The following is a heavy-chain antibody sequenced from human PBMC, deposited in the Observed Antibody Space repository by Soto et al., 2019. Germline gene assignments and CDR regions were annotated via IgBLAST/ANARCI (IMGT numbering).Heavy chain of an antibody. Sequence: SETLSLTCTVSGGSISSGDYYWSWIRQPPGKGLEWIGYIYYSGSTYYNPSLKSRVTISVDTSKNQFSLKLSSVTAADTAVYYCARSTGGGADAFDIWGQGTMVTVS. CDR2: IYYSGST. CDR3: ARSTGGGADAFDI. V-gene: IGHV4-30-4*01. J-gene: IGHJ3*02. CDR1: GGSISSGDYY. D-gene: IGHD4-17*01.